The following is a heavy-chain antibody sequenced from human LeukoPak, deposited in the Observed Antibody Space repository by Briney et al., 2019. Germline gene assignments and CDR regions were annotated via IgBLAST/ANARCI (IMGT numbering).Heavy chain of an antibody. D-gene: IGHD5-18*01. CDR2: ISGSGGST. CDR1: GFTFSSYA. V-gene: IGHV3-23*01. CDR3: AKGQLWFVFDP. Sequence: GGSLRLSCAASGFTFSSYAMSCVRQAPGKGLEWVSAISGSGGSTYYVDSVKGRFTISRDNSKNTLYLQLNSLKGEDTAVDYCAKGQLWFVFDPWGQRTLVTVSS. J-gene: IGHJ5*02.